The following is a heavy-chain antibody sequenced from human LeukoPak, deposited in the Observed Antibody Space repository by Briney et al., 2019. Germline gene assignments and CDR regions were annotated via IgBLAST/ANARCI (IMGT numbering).Heavy chain of an antibody. CDR3: VSFYETY. CDR2: INSDGSWA. V-gene: IGHV3-74*01. Sequence: GGSLRLSCAASGNYWMHWVRQVPGKGLVWVSHINSDGSWASYADSVKGRFTISKDNAKNTVYLQMSSLRAEDTAVYYCVSFYETYWGRGTLVTVSS. J-gene: IGHJ4*02. CDR1: GNYW. D-gene: IGHD2/OR15-2a*01.